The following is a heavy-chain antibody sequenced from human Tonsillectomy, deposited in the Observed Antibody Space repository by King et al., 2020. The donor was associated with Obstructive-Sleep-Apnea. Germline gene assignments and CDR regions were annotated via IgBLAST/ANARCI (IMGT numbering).Heavy chain of an antibody. CDR2: FDPEDGET. V-gene: IGHV1-24*01. D-gene: IGHD5-12*01. CDR3: ATDGSGYDWDAFDI. CDR1: GYTLTELS. J-gene: IGHJ3*02. Sequence: QLVQSGAEMKKPGASVKVSCKVSGYTLTELSMHWVRQAPGKGLEWIGGFDPEDGETIYAQKFRGRVTMTEETSTDTVYMELSSLRSEDTAVYYCATDGSGYDWDAFDIWGQGTMVTVSS.